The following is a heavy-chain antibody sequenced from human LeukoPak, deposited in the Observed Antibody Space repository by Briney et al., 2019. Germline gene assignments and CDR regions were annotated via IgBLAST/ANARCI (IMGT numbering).Heavy chain of an antibody. V-gene: IGHV1-24*01. D-gene: IGHD3-22*01. CDR3: ATDSHYDSSGYYYPHY. J-gene: IGHJ4*02. CDR1: GYTLTELS. Sequence: ASVKVSCKVSGYTLTELSMHWVRQAPGKGLEWMGGFDPEDGETIYAQKFQGGVTMTEDTSTDTAYMELSSLRSEDTAVYYCATDSHYDSSGYYYPHYWGQGTLVTVSS. CDR2: FDPEDGET.